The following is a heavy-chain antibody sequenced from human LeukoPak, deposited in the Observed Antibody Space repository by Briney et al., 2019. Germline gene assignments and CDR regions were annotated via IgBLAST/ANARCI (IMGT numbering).Heavy chain of an antibody. Sequence: GGSLRLSCAASGFTFSSYAMSWVRRAPGKGLEWVSAISGSGGSTYYADSVKGRFTISRDNSKNTLYLQMNSLRAEDTAVYYCAKDLSSSGWLQGWFDPWGQGTLVTVSS. CDR1: GFTFSSYA. V-gene: IGHV3-23*01. CDR3: AKDLSSSGWLQGWFDP. CDR2: ISGSGGST. J-gene: IGHJ5*02. D-gene: IGHD6-19*01.